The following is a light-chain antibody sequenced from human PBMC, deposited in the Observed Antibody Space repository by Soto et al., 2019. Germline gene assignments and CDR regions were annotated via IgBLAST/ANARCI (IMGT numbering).Light chain of an antibody. V-gene: IGKV3D-15*01. CDR1: QSINSF. Sequence: ELVLTQSPGTLSLSPGEGVTLSCRASQSINSFLAWYQQRRGQAPRLLIHGASNRATGIPDRFSGSGSGTEFTLTISSLQSEDCAVYYCQQYDDWPPMYTVGQGTKVDIK. CDR3: QQYDDWPPMYT. CDR2: GAS. J-gene: IGKJ2*01.